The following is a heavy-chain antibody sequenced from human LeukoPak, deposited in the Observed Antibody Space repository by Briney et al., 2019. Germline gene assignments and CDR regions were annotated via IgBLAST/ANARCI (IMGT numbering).Heavy chain of an antibody. J-gene: IGHJ4*02. Sequence: PGGSLRLSCAASGFTVTTNYMSWVRQAPGKGLEWVSYITADSGTTYYADSVKGRFTISRDNAKNSLYLQMNSLRDEDTAVYYCASRDYFDYWGQGTLVTVSS. CDR3: ASRDYFDY. CDR2: ITADSGTT. CDR1: GFTVTTNY. V-gene: IGHV3-48*02.